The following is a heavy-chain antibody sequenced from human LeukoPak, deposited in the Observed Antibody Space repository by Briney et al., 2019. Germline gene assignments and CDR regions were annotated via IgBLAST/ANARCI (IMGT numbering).Heavy chain of an antibody. V-gene: IGHV4-4*07. J-gene: IGHJ4*02. CDR2: IYTSGST. Sequence: PSETLSLTCTVSGGSISSYYWSWIRQPAGKGLEWIGRIYTSGSTNYNPSLKSRVTMSVDTSKNQFSLKLSSVTAADTAVYYCAIPGYSSGPDGWAFDYWGQGTLVTVSS. CDR3: AIPGYSSGPDGWAFDY. D-gene: IGHD6-19*01. CDR1: GGSISSYY.